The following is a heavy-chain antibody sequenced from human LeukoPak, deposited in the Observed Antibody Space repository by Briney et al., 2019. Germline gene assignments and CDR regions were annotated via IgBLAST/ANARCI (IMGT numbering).Heavy chain of an antibody. CDR3: AREGDYGDYFFDV. V-gene: IGHV3-21*01. CDR2: ISSSSSYI. CDR1: GFTFSSYS. D-gene: IGHD4-17*01. J-gene: IGHJ6*03. Sequence: GGSLRLSCAASGFTFSSYSMNWVRQAPGKGLEWVSSISSSSSYIYYADSVKGRFTISRDNAKNTLYPQMNSLRAEDTAVYYCAREGDYGDYFFDVWGKGTTVTVSS.